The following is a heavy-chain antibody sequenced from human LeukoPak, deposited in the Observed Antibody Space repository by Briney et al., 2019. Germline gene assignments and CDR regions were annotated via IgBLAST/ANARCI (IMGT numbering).Heavy chain of an antibody. D-gene: IGHD2-2*01. J-gene: IGHJ4*02. Sequence: PGGSLRLSCAASGFTFSSYAMSWVRQAPGQGLEWVSYISTSGSTIYHADSVKGRFTISRDNAKNSLYLQMNSLRAEDTAVYYCAREHCSTTSCYFDYWGQGSLVTVSS. CDR3: AREHCSTTSCYFDY. V-gene: IGHV3-48*04. CDR1: GFTFSSYA. CDR2: ISTSGSTI.